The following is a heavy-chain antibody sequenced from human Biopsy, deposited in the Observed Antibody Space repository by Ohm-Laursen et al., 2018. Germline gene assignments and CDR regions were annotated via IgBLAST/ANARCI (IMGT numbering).Heavy chain of an antibody. J-gene: IGHJ6*02. Sequence: GTLFLTCAVSGGSISSHYWSWIRQPPGKGLEWIGYIYNRGSTKYNSSLKSRVTISVDTSKNQFSLTVRSVTAADTAMYYCARGQDSSYLAYGMDVWGQGTTVTVSS. CDR2: IYNRGST. CDR1: GGSISSHY. V-gene: IGHV4-59*11. D-gene: IGHD6-19*01. CDR3: ARGQDSSYLAYGMDV.